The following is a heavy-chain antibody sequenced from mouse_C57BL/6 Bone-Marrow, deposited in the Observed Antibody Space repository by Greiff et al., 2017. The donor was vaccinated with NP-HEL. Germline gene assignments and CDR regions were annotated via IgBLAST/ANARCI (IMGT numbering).Heavy chain of an antibody. CDR3: VRKELGRDYFDY. J-gene: IGHJ2*01. CDR1: GFSLTSYG. Sequence: QVQLKQSGPGLVQPSQSLSITCTVSGFSLTSYGVHWVRQSPGTGLEWLGVIWSGGSTDYNVAFISRLSISKDNSKSQVFFKMNSLQAYDTAIYYCVRKELGRDYFDYWGQGTTLTVSS. CDR2: IWSGGST. V-gene: IGHV2-2*01. D-gene: IGHD4-1*01.